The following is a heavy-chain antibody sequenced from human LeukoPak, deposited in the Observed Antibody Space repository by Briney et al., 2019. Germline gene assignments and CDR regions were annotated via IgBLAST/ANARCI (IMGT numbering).Heavy chain of an antibody. J-gene: IGHJ4*02. CDR2: FKSKTDGGAT. V-gene: IGHV3-15*01. D-gene: IGHD6-6*01. CDR3: TSDRGIAARPLFDL. CDR1: GFPFSKAW. Sequence: GGSLRLSCAGSGFPFSKAWMSWVRQAPGEGLEWLGRFKSKTDGGATDYAAPVKGRFSLSRDDSKNTLYLQMNSLKIEDTAVYYCTSDRGIAARPLFDLWGQGTLVTISS.